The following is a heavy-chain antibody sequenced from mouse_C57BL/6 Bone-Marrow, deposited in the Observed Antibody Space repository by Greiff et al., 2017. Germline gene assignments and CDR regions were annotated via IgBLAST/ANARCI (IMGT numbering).Heavy chain of an antibody. CDR1: GFNIKDDY. CDR2: IDPENGDT. V-gene: IGHV14-4*01. CDR3: TWITTVVATGAY. J-gene: IGHJ3*01. Sequence: EVQLQQSGAELVRPGASVTLSCTASGFNIKDDYMHWVKQRPEQGLEWIGWIDPENGDTEYASKFQGKATITADKSSNTAYLQLSSLTSEDTAVYYCTWITTVVATGAYWGQGTLVTVAA. D-gene: IGHD1-1*01.